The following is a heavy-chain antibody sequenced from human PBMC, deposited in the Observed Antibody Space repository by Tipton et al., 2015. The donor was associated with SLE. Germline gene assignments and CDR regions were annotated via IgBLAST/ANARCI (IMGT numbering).Heavy chain of an antibody. CDR1: GHIFSDYV. Sequence: QLVQSGAEVKKPGASVTVSCKASGHIFSDYVIHWVRQDSGQRLEWMGWINSGNGNTKYSQIFQGRITITRDTSATTAYMELNSLRSEDAAVYYCARETRGYCGVVSCYLYYFDSWGQGALFTVSS. J-gene: IGHJ4*02. D-gene: IGHD2-15*01. CDR3: ARETRGYCGVVSCYLYYFDS. CDR2: INSGNGNT. V-gene: IGHV1-3*01.